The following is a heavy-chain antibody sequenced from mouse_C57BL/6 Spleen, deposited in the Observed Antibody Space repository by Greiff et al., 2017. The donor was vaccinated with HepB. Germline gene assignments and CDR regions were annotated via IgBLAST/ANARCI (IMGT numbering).Heavy chain of an antibody. CDR1: GYAFSSSW. V-gene: IGHV1-82*01. CDR2: IDPGDGDT. CDR3: ARNYGSSYWFAY. D-gene: IGHD1-1*01. J-gene: IGHJ3*01. Sequence: QVQLQQSGPELVKPGASVKLSCKASGYAFSSSWMNWVKQRPGKGLEWIGRIDPGDGDTNYNGKFKGKATLTADKSSSTAYMQLSSLTSEDSAVYCCARNYGSSYWFAYWGQGTLVTVSA.